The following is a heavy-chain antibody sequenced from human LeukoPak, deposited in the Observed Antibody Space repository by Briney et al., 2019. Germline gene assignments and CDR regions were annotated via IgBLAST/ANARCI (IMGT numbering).Heavy chain of an antibody. D-gene: IGHD2-2*01. CDR2: LNPSGGSS. Sequence: ASVKVSCKASGYTVTSYYMHWVRQAPGQGLEWMAILNPSGGSSNYAQKFQGRATLTRATSTGTVYMELSSLRSEDTAVYYCARGGDYCSRTSCYLNWGQGTLVTVSS. J-gene: IGHJ4*02. CDR1: GYTVTSYY. V-gene: IGHV1-46*01. CDR3: ARGGDYCSRTSCYLN.